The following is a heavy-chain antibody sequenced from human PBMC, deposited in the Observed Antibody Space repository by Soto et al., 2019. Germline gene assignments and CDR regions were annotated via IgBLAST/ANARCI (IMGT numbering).Heavy chain of an antibody. CDR1: GGSINSYY. CDR2: IYSTGAT. V-gene: IGHV4-4*07. J-gene: IGHJ5*02. D-gene: IGHD3-10*01. Sequence: SETLSLTCTVSGGSINSYYWSWIRQSAGKGLEWIGRIYSTGATNYNPALKSRFTMSVDTSKNQFSLRLTSVTAADTAVYYCAKAVGIRGVHNWFDPWGRGILVTVSS. CDR3: AKAVGIRGVHNWFDP.